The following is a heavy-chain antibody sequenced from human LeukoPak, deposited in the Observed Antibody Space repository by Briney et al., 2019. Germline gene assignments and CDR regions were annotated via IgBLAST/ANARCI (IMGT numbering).Heavy chain of an antibody. V-gene: IGHV5-51*01. CDR2: ITPRYTDP. CDR1: GYDIQTYR. CDR3: AKYGGAKGGYSYHGMDV. D-gene: IGHD2/OR15-2a*01. Sequence: GEPLQISFQYSGYDIQTYRNHWERKMPGKGQDWKGIITPRYTDPRYSTSFPGHDPISGNKSVSTTYLHWSGLQASDNGMYYCAKYGGAKGGYSYHGMDVWGQGTAVTVYS. J-gene: IGHJ6*02.